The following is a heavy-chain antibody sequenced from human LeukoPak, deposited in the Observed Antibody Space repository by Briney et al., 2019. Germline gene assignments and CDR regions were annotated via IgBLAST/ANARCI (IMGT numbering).Heavy chain of an antibody. CDR1: GFTFSSYF. V-gene: IGHV3-23*01. CDR2: ISGSGDDT. Sequence: RGGSLRLSCAASGFTFSSYFMTWVRQAPGKGLEWVSAISGSGDDTYYADSVKGRFTISRDNSKNTLYVQMNSLRAEDTAVYYCAKGALITIFGVVPDYWGQGTLVTVSS. CDR3: AKGALITIFGVVPDY. D-gene: IGHD3-3*01. J-gene: IGHJ4*02.